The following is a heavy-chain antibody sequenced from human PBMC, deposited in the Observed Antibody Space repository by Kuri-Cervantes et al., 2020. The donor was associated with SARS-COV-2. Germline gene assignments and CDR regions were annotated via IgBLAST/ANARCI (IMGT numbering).Heavy chain of an antibody. V-gene: IGHV4-38-2*02. Sequence: SETLSLTCTVSGYSISSGYYWGWIRQPPGKGLEWIGSIYHSGSTYYNPSLKSRVTISVDTSKNQFSLKLSSVTAADTAVYYCARDNYDFWSGVSLPGYWGQGTLVTVSS. CDR3: ARDNYDFWSGVSLPGY. D-gene: IGHD3-3*01. CDR2: IYHSGST. J-gene: IGHJ4*02. CDR1: GYSISSGYY.